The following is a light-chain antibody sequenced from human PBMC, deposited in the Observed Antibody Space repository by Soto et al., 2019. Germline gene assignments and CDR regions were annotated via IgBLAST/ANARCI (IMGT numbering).Light chain of an antibody. CDR2: GAS. CDR1: QSVTSDF. CDR3: QQYGRASLMFT. J-gene: IGKJ2*01. V-gene: IGKV3-20*01. Sequence: EIVLTQSPGTLSLSPGERATLSCRASQSVTSDFLAWYQQKPGQAPRLLIYGASTRAAGVPDRFSGSGSGSDSAFTITSREPEDFAVYYCQQYGRASLMFTFGQGTKLGV.